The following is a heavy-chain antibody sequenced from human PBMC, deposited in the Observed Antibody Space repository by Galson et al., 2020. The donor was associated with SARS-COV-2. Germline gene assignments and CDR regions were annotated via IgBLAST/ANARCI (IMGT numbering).Heavy chain of an antibody. J-gene: IGHJ4*02. V-gene: IGHV1-69*13. CDR2: IIPIFGTA. CDR1: GGTFSSYA. Sequence: GASVKVSCKASGGTFSSYAISWVRQAPGQGLEWMGGIIPIFGTANYAQKFQGRVTITADESTSTAYMELSSLRSEDTAVYYCARVGELLLGYCSGGSCYPNAPFDYWGQGTLVTVSS. D-gene: IGHD2-15*01. CDR3: ARVGELLLGYCSGGSCYPNAPFDY.